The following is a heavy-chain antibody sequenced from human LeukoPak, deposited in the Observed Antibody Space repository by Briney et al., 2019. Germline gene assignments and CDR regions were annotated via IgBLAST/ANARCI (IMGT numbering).Heavy chain of an antibody. D-gene: IGHD3-22*01. Sequence: TGGSLRLSCAASGFTFDDYGVSWVRQAPGKGLEWVSGIDWNGGSRGYADSVKGRFTISRDNAKNSLYLQMNSLRAEDTALYYCASQSSSGLAGKRDYFDYWGQGTLVTVSS. J-gene: IGHJ4*02. CDR3: ASQSSSGLAGKRDYFDY. CDR2: IDWNGGSR. V-gene: IGHV3-20*04. CDR1: GFTFDDYG.